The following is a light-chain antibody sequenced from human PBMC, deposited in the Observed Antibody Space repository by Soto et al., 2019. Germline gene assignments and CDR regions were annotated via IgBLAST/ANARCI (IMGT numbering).Light chain of an antibody. Sequence: DKLMSQSPATLSVSPGERVTPSCRASQNIHNHMSWFLQKPGQTPRLLIYDAIIRAPDVPDRFSGSGSGTDFTLSISRLDPEDFAVYYCQYYDESMWTFGQGTKVDIK. CDR3: QYYDESMWT. V-gene: IGKV3-15*01. CDR1: QNIHNH. CDR2: DAI. J-gene: IGKJ1*01.